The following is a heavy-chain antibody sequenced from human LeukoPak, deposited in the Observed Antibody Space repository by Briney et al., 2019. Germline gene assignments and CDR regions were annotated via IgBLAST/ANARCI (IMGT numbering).Heavy chain of an antibody. Sequence: PGGSLRLSCAASGFTFSSYGMHWVRQAPGKGLEWVAVISYDGSNKYYADSVKGRFTISRDNSKNTLYLQMNSLRAEDTAVYYCAKDRVSVVPAADLDYWGQGTLVTVSS. CDR1: GFTFSSYG. J-gene: IGHJ4*02. CDR3: AKDRVSVVPAADLDY. CDR2: ISYDGSNK. V-gene: IGHV3-30*18. D-gene: IGHD2-2*01.